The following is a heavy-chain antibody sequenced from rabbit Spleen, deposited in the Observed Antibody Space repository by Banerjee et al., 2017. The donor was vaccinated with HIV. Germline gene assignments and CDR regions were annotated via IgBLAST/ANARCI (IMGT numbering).Heavy chain of an antibody. CDR2: IYTGDTNT. V-gene: IGHV1S40*01. Sequence: QSLEESGGGLVQPEGSLALTCTASGFSFSSSYYMCWVRQAPGKGLEWIGCIYTGDTNTAYASWAKGRFTISKTSSTTVTLKMTSLTAADTATYFCARGGIGSVWTYFNLWGPGTLVTVS. D-gene: IGHD4-2*01. J-gene: IGHJ4*01. CDR3: ARGGIGSVWTYFNL. CDR1: GFSFSSSYY.